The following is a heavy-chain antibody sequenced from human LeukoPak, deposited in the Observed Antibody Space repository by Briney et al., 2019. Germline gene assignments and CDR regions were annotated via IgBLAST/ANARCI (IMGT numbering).Heavy chain of an antibody. Sequence: GASVKVSCKASGGTFSSYAISWVRQAPGQGLEWMGWINPNSGGTNYAQKFQGRVTMTRDTSISTAYMELSRLRSDDTAVYYCARVFLTVTTGSSFDYWGQGTLVTVSS. CDR2: INPNSGGT. V-gene: IGHV1-2*02. D-gene: IGHD4-17*01. J-gene: IGHJ4*02. CDR1: GGTFSSYA. CDR3: ARVFLTVTTGSSFDY.